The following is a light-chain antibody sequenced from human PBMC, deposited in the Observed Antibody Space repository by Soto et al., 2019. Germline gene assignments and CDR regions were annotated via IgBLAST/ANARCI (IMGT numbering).Light chain of an antibody. J-gene: IGKJ1*01. V-gene: IGKV1-39*01. Sequence: DIQMTQSPSSLSASVGARITIPCRASQSISTYLNWYQQKPGEAPKLLIYAASNLQSGVPSRFSGSGSGTDFTLTISSLQPEDFATYYCQQSYSTPPTFGQGTKVDI. CDR3: QQSYSTPPT. CDR1: QSISTY. CDR2: AAS.